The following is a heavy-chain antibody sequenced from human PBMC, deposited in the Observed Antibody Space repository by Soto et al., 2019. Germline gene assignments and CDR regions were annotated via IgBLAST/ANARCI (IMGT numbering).Heavy chain of an antibody. V-gene: IGHV3-21*04. CDR2: ISSSSSYI. CDR1: GFTFSSYA. CDR3: ARGLSKYYYYYMDV. J-gene: IGHJ6*03. Sequence: GGSLRLSCAASGFTFSSYAMSWVRQAPGKGLEWVSSISSSSSYIYYADSVKGRFTISRDNAKNSLYLQMSSLRSEDTAVYYCARGLSKYYYYYMDVWGKGTTVTVS.